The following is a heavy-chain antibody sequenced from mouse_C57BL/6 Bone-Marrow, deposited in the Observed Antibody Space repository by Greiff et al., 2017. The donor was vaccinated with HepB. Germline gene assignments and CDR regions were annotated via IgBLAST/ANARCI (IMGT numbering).Heavy chain of an antibody. CDR1: GFTFSSYA. CDR2: ISDGGSYT. J-gene: IGHJ4*01. D-gene: IGHD2-4*01. Sequence: DVHLVESGGGLVKPGGSLKLSCAASGFTFSSYAMSWVRQTPEKRLEWVATISDGGSYTYYPDNVKGRFTISRDNAKNNLYLQMSHLKSEDTAMYYCARPPYYDYDDAMDYWGQGTSVTVSS. CDR3: ARPPYYDYDDAMDY. V-gene: IGHV5-4*01.